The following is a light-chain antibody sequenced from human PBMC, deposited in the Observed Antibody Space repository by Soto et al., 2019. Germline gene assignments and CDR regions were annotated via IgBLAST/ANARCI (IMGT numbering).Light chain of an antibody. CDR2: DAS. CDR1: QSVSSY. Sequence: EIVLTQSPATLSLSPGERATLSCRASQSVSSYLAWYQQKPGQAPRLLIYDASNRATGIPARFSGSGSGTDFTLTSSSLEPEDFAVYYCQQRSNWPPITFAQGTRQEIK. CDR3: QQRSNWPPIT. V-gene: IGKV3-11*01. J-gene: IGKJ5*01.